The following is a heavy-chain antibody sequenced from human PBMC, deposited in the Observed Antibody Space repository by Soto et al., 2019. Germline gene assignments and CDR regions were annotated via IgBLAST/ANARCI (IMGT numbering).Heavy chain of an antibody. Sequence: QVPLVESGGGVVQPGGSLRLSCVASGFTFSSYGMHWVRQAPGKGLEWVAVIWYDGRNKNYADSVKGRFTISRDNSKNTMYLQMNSLRAEDTAVYYCARGGSYYYGSGAFYWGQGTLVTVSS. V-gene: IGHV3-33*01. J-gene: IGHJ4*02. CDR2: IWYDGRNK. D-gene: IGHD3-10*01. CDR3: ARGGSYYYGSGAFY. CDR1: GFTFSSYG.